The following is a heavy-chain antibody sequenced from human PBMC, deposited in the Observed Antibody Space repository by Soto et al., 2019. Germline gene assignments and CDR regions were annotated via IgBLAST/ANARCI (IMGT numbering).Heavy chain of an antibody. J-gene: IGHJ4*02. CDR3: AHRVLRTVFGLVTTTAIYFDF. CDR1: GFSLTTSGVG. D-gene: IGHD3-3*01. Sequence: QITLNESGPTQVKPRQTLTLTCTFPGFSLTTSGVGVGWIRQSPGKAPEGLALIYWDDDKRYSPSLKSRLTITKATSKNQVVLTMADLDPADTATYYCAHRVLRTVFGLVTTTAIYFDFWGQGTPVAVSS. V-gene: IGHV2-5*02. CDR2: IYWDDDK.